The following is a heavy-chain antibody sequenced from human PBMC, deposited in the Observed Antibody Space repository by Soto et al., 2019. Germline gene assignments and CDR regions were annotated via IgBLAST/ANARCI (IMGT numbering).Heavy chain of an antibody. D-gene: IGHD3-10*01. CDR2: IIPIFGTA. J-gene: IGHJ4*02. Sequence: QVQLVQSGAEVKKPGSSVKVSCKASGGTFSSYAISWVRQAPGQGREWMGGIIPIFGTANYAQKFQGRVTITADESTSTAYMELSSLRSEDTAVYYCARLMVRRVKGDPSFDYWGQGTLVTVSS. CDR1: GGTFSSYA. V-gene: IGHV1-69*01. CDR3: ARLMVRRVKGDPSFDY.